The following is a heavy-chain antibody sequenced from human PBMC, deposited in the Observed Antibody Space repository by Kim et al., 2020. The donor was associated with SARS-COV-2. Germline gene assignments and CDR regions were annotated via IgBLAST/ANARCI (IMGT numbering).Heavy chain of an antibody. V-gene: IGHV3-23*01. D-gene: IGHD3-10*01. CDR1: GCNFTTYA. Sequence: GGSLRLSCAASGCNFTTYAMTWVRQSAGAGLEWVSSLSGGANSTYYADSVKGLFTISSDTSRSTLYLQMSSLRAEDSAVYYWAKAEWFGAVSSWGQGTL. CDR3: AKAEWFGAVSS. CDR2: LSGGANST. J-gene: IGHJ5*02.